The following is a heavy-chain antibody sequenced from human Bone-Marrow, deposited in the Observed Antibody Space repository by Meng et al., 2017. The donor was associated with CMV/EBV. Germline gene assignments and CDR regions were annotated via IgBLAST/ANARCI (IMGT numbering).Heavy chain of an antibody. CDR2: INHSGST. J-gene: IGHJ4*02. CDR3: ARGPIAARHFDY. Sequence: SETLSLTCAVYGGSFSGYYWSWIRQPPGKGLEWIGEINHSGSTNYNPSLKSRVTISVDTSKNQFSLKLSSVTAADTAVYYCARGPIAARHFDYWGQGTRVTVSS. V-gene: IGHV4-34*01. CDR1: GGSFSGYY. D-gene: IGHD6-13*01.